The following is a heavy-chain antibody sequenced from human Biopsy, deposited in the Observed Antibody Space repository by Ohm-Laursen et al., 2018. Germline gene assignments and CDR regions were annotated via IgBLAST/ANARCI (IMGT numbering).Heavy chain of an antibody. CDR3: ARGGSGSGYYGMDV. CDR2: IIPIVGIT. V-gene: IGHV1-69*04. Sequence: GASVKVSCKASGETFGRSAFFWVRQAPGQGLVYLGRIIPIVGITNHAQTFQGRITLTADKSTFMVYMELSRLRSDDTAIYYCARGGSGSGYYGMDVWGQGATVSVSS. D-gene: IGHD3-10*01. CDR1: GETFGRSA. J-gene: IGHJ6*02.